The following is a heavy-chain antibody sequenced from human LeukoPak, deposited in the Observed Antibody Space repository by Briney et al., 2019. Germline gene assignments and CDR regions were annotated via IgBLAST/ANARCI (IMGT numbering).Heavy chain of an antibody. CDR2: INHSGST. Sequence: PSETLSLTCAVYGGSFSVYYWSWVRPPPGNGLEWIGEINHSGSTNYNPCLKSRVPISVNTSKNQFSLKLRSVTAADTAVYYCARKGIAAAGDYWGQGTLVTVSS. J-gene: IGHJ4*02. CDR1: GGSFSVYY. V-gene: IGHV4-34*01. D-gene: IGHD6-13*01. CDR3: ARKGIAAAGDY.